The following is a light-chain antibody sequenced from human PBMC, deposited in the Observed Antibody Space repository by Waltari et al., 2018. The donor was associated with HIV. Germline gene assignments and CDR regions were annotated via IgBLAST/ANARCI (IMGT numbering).Light chain of an antibody. CDR3: QSYTSGDQV. CDR2: ANN. CDR1: SGSIATNY. Sequence: NFVLTQPHSVSESPGKTVTISCTRSSGSIATNYVQWYQQRPGSAPTVVIYANNQRPSGVPDRFSGSIDSSSNSASLTISGLQTDDEADYYCQSYTSGDQVFGGGTKLTVL. J-gene: IGLJ3*02. V-gene: IGLV6-57*03.